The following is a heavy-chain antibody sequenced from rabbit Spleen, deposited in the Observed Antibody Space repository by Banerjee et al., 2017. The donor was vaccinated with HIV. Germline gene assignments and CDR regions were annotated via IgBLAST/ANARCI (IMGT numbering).Heavy chain of an antibody. D-gene: IGHD4-1*01. CDR2: INTSNSRT. Sequence: QEQLEESGGDLVKPEGSLTLTCTASGFSFSSGYYMCWVRQAPGKGLEWIGCINTSNSRTWYASWAKGRFTISKTSSTTVDLRVTSLTAADTATYFCVREVAAKFGLWGPGTLVTVS. CDR1: GFSFSSGYY. J-gene: IGHJ4*01. CDR3: VREVAAKFGL. V-gene: IGHV1S45*01.